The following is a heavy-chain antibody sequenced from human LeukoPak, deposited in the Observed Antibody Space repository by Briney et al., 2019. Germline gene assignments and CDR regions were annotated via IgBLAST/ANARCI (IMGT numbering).Heavy chain of an antibody. V-gene: IGHV3-23*01. CDR1: GFTFSSYA. J-gene: IGHJ4*02. Sequence: QTGGSLRLSCAASGFTFSSYAMSWVRQAPGKGLEWVSAISGSGENTYYVDSVKGRFTISRDNSKNTLYLQMTNLRVEDTAVYFCAQGRFVSRGRDDYWGQGTLVSVSS. CDR3: AQGRFVSRGRDDY. CDR2: ISGSGENT. D-gene: IGHD3-3*01.